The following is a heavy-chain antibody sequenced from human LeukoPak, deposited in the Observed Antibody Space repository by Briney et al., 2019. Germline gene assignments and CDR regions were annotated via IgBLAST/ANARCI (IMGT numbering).Heavy chain of an antibody. CDR3: ARKLGYCTGASCYVDY. D-gene: IGHD2-2*01. CDR2: ISTGSHTI. V-gene: IGHV3-48*01. J-gene: IGHJ4*02. CDR1: GFTFSSYS. Sequence: PGGSLRLSCAASGFTFSSYSMSWVRQAPGKGLEWVSYISTGSHTIYYADSVKGRFTISRDNAKNSLYLQMNSLRADDTAVYYCARKLGYCTGASCYVDYWGQGTLVTVSS.